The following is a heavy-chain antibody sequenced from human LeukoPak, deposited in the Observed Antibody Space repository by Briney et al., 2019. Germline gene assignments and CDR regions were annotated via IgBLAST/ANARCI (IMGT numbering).Heavy chain of an antibody. CDR2: IRSDGSDT. CDR3: ARDWFHAIDD. D-gene: IGHD3-10*01. CDR1: AFTFSDTW. Sequence: PGGSLRLSCAASAFTFSDTWMHWVRQAPGKGLVWVSLIRSDGSDTRYAESVKGRFTISRDNAKNRLYLQMNSLRAEDTAVYYCARDWFHAIDDWGQGTLVTVSS. J-gene: IGHJ4*02. V-gene: IGHV3-74*01.